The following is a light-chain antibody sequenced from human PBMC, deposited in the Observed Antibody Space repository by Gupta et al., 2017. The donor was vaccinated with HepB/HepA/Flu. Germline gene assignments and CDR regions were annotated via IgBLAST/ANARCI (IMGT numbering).Light chain of an antibody. V-gene: IGKV2-28*01. CDR3: KKNVQAPIT. J-gene: IGKJ3*01. CDR2: LGS. CDR1: DTRRQSNGNTY. Sequence: IVLTHSPLSLPVTTSETPSISCRSSDTRRQSNGNTYLDWFVQKPGQSPQLLIYLGSKRASGIPDRFSGSGSGTDFTLKINRVEAEDVGVYYCKKNVQAPITFGHGTKVDVK.